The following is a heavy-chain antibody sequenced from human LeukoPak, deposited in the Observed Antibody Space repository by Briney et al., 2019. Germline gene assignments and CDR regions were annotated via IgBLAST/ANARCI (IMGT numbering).Heavy chain of an antibody. D-gene: IGHD2-2*01. CDR2: MNPNSGDT. Sequence: ASVKVSCKASVYTFTNFYIHWVRQAPGQGLEWMGWMNPNSGDTSYAREFQDRVTMTRDTSLSTAYMELSRLRSDGTAVYFCARRPINCIITNCYVDYWGQGTLVTVPS. CDR3: ARRPINCIITNCYVDY. CDR1: VYTFTNFY. V-gene: IGHV1-2*02. J-gene: IGHJ4*02.